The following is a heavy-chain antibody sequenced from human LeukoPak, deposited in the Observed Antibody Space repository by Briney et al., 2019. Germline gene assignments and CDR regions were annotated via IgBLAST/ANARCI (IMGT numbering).Heavy chain of an antibody. J-gene: IGHJ4*02. Sequence: SVTVSCKASGDIFSRYGFSWVRQAPGQGLEWMGRVIPLLGTTNYAQKFQDRVTISADTSTTTAYMELRILRSEDTAVYFCARDGEDDILTGHFNFWGQGTLVTVSS. V-gene: IGHV1-69*04. CDR1: GDIFSRYG. CDR3: ARDGEDDILTGHFNF. D-gene: IGHD3-9*01. CDR2: VIPLLGTT.